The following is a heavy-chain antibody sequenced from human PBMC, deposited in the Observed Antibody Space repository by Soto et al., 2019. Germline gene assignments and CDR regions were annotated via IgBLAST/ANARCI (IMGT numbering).Heavy chain of an antibody. J-gene: IGHJ5*01. Sequence: GGALRLSCAASGFRLRTRAMSWARQAPGKGPEWVASIRPGGDSTYYADSVKGRFAVSRDNSNVTLYLQMDSLRVEDTAIYYCTTHEEGAPWAGGFDSWGKGP. D-gene: IGHD1-26*01. CDR2: IRPGGDST. V-gene: IGHV3-23*01. CDR1: GFRLRTRA. CDR3: TTHEEGAPWAGGFDS.